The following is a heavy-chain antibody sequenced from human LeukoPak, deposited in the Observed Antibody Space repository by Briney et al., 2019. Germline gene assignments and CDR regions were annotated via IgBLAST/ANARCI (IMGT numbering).Heavy chain of an antibody. Sequence: MASETLSLTCTVSGGSISSSSYYWGWIRQPPGKGLEWIGSIYYSGSTYYNPSLKSRVTISVDTSKNQFSLKLSSVTAADTAVYYCARVAVLMVYLGDAFDTWGQGTMVTVSS. CDR1: GGSISSSSYY. V-gene: IGHV4-39*07. CDR3: ARVAVLMVYLGDAFDT. D-gene: IGHD2-8*01. J-gene: IGHJ3*02. CDR2: IYYSGST.